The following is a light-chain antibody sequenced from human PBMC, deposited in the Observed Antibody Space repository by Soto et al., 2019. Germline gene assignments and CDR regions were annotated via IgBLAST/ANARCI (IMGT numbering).Light chain of an antibody. CDR2: GAS. J-gene: IGKJ5*01. CDR1: QSISSSF. V-gene: IGKV3-20*01. CDR3: QQYDNSPIT. Sequence: PGERASLPCGASQSISSSFLAWYQQKPGQAPRLLIYGASSRATGIPDRFSGTGSETDFTLTISRLEPEDFAVYYCQQYDNSPITFGQGTRLEI.